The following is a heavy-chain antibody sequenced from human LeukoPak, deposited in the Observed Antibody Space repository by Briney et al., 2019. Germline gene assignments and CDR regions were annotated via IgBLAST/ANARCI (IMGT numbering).Heavy chain of an antibody. CDR1: GFTFSSYE. Sequence: GGSLRLSCAASGFTFSSYEMSWVRQAPGKGLEWISYISSSVTTIYYADSVKGRFTISRDNAKNSLYLQMNSLRAEDTAVYYCARDDKAMPGDYWGQGTLVTVSS. V-gene: IGHV3-48*03. CDR3: ARDDKAMPGDY. D-gene: IGHD2-2*01. J-gene: IGHJ4*02. CDR2: ISSSVTTI.